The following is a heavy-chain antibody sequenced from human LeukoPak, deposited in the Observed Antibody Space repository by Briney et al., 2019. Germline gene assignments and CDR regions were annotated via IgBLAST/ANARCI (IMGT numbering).Heavy chain of an antibody. CDR2: ITGSGSST. J-gene: IGHJ4*02. V-gene: IGHV3-23*01. CDR3: AKDSQYCYDSSGFYAH. D-gene: IGHD3-22*01. Sequence: PGGSLRLSCAASGFTFSNYVMTWVRQAPGKGLEWVSSITGSGSSTYYADSVKGRFTISRDNSKHTLYLQMTSLRAEDTAQYYCAKDSQYCYDSSGFYAHWGQGILVTVSS. CDR1: GFTFSNYV.